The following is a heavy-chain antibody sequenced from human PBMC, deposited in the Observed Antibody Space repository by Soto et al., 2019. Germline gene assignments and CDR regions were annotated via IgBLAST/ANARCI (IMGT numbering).Heavy chain of an antibody. CDR2: INDSGST. V-gene: IGHV4-34*01. Sequence: QVQLQQWGAGLLKPSETLSLTCAVYGGSFSGYDWSWIRQTPGKGLEWIGEINDSGSTNHNPSLKRRVTIMVAAPKNKSSLKLSSVTAADEAVDYCARGSLVCFSELSLRGCYYYCMDVWGKGTTVTVSS. J-gene: IGHJ6*03. CDR1: GGSFSGYD. CDR3: ARGSLVCFSELSLRGCYYYCMDV. D-gene: IGHD3-16*02.